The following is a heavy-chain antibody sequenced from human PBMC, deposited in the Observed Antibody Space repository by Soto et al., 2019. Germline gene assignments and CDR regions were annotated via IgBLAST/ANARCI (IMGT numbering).Heavy chain of an antibody. J-gene: IGHJ5*02. CDR1: GYTFTGYY. CDR3: ARGDFDTTANFYAGWFDP. D-gene: IGHD2-21*02. CDR2: INPKSGDT. Sequence: QVQLVQSGTEVKKAGASVKVTCKASGYTFTGYYIHWLRQAPGQGLEWLGWINPKSGDTKYAQKFQGRVTMTNDTSISTAYMELSRLGSDDTAVYYCARGDFDTTANFYAGWFDPWGQGTLVTVSS. V-gene: IGHV1-2*02.